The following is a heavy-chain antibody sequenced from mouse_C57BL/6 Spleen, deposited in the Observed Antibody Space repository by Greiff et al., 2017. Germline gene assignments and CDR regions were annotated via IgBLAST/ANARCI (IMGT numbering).Heavy chain of an antibody. CDR1: GYAFSSYW. Sequence: VKLMESGAELVKPGASVKISCKASGYAFSSYWMNWVKQRPGKGLEWIGQIYPGDGDTNYNGKFKGKATLTADKSSSTAYMQLSSLTSEDSAVYFCAIYYYGSSPYYYAMDYWGQGTSVTVSS. V-gene: IGHV1-80*01. CDR2: IYPGDGDT. D-gene: IGHD1-1*01. CDR3: AIYYYGSSPYYYAMDY. J-gene: IGHJ4*01.